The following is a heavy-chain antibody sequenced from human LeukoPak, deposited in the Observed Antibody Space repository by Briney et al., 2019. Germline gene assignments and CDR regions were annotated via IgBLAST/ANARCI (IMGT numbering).Heavy chain of an antibody. Sequence: PGGSLRLSCAASGFTFSSYAMSWVRQAPGKGLEWVSAISGIGGSTYYADSVKGRFTISRDNSKNTLYLQMNSLRAEDTAVYYCARWESTGGGFDYWGQGTLVTVSS. J-gene: IGHJ4*02. CDR3: ARWESTGGGFDY. CDR1: GFTFSSYA. CDR2: ISGIGGST. V-gene: IGHV3-23*01. D-gene: IGHD5/OR15-5a*01.